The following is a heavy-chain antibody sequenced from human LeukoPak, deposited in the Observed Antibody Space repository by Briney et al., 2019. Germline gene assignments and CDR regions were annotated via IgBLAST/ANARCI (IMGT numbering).Heavy chain of an antibody. CDR2: IYYSGST. J-gene: IGHJ5*02. V-gene: IGHV4-39*01. CDR3: ARTAGVTRRFDP. CDR1: GGSISSSSYY. D-gene: IGHD6-19*01. Sequence: SETLSLTCAVSGGSISSSSYYWGWLRQPPGKGRVWVGSIYYSGSTYYNPSLNRRVPISVDPSKNQFSLKLSSVPAADTAVYYCARTAGVTRRFDPWGQGTLVTVSS.